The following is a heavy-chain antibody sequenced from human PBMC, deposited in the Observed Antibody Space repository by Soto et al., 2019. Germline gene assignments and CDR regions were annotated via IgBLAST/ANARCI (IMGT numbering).Heavy chain of an antibody. CDR2: INPSGGST. J-gene: IGHJ4*02. CDR3: AREDLISMRDYYAFDY. Sequence: ASVKVSCKASGYTFTNYYIHWVRQAPGQGLEWMGIINPSGGSTSYAQKFQGRVTVTRDTSTNTVYMELSSLRSEDTAVYYCAREDLISMRDYYAFDYWGQGTLVTVS. V-gene: IGHV1-46*01. CDR1: GYTFTNYY. D-gene: IGHD3-22*01.